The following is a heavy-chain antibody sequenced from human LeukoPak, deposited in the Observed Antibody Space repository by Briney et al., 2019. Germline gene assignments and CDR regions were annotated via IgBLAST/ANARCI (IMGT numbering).Heavy chain of an antibody. D-gene: IGHD6-13*01. Sequence: GGSLRLSCAASGFTFSSYAMSWVRQAPGKGLEWVSGITDSGSNTFYADSVKGRFTISRDNYRNTLFLQMSSLRAEDTAVYYCAKDVVSSSWLDFDYWGQGTQVTVSS. V-gene: IGHV3-23*01. J-gene: IGHJ4*02. CDR3: AKDVVSSSWLDFDY. CDR2: ITDSGSNT. CDR1: GFTFSSYA.